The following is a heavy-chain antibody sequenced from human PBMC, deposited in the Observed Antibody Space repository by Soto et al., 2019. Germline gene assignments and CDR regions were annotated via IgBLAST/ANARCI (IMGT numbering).Heavy chain of an antibody. Sequence: SETLSLTCPVSGYTITSFSWNWIRQSAGKGLEWIGRISSTGNTHYNPSLESRVTMSLDTSKNQFSLKLTSVTAADTAVYYCEGESGENWTYEAYWGQGTLVTVSS. J-gene: IGHJ4*02. CDR2: ISSTGNT. V-gene: IGHV4-4*07. CDR1: GYTITSFS. D-gene: IGHD1-7*01. CDR3: EGESGENWTYEAY.